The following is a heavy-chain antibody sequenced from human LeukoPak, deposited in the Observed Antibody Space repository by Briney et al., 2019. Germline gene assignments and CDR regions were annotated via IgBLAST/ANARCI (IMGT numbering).Heavy chain of an antibody. Sequence: PGGSLRLSCAASGFTFSSYWMHWVRQAPGKGLMWVSRINSDGSSTSYADSVKGRFTISRDNAKNTLYLQMNSLRAEDTAVYYCARDCSYGTLDYWGQGTLVTVSS. D-gene: IGHD5-18*01. V-gene: IGHV3-74*01. CDR3: ARDCSYGTLDY. CDR2: INSDGSST. J-gene: IGHJ4*02. CDR1: GFTFSSYW.